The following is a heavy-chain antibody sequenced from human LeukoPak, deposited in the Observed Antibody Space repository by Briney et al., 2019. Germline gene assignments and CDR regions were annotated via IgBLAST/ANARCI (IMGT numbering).Heavy chain of an antibody. CDR3: AKAYFPQSAKIDY. Sequence: GGSLRLSCAASGFTFSSYGMHWVRQAPGKGLEWVAFIRYDGSNKYYADSVKGRFTISRDNSKNTLYLQMNSLRAEDTAVYYCAKAYFPQSAKIDYWGQGTLVTVSS. CDR1: GFTFSSYG. V-gene: IGHV3-30*02. J-gene: IGHJ4*02. D-gene: IGHD2-8*01. CDR2: IRYDGSNK.